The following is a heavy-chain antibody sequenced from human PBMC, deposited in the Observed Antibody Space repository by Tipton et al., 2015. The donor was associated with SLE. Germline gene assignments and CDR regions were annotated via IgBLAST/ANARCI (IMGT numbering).Heavy chain of an antibody. D-gene: IGHD3-3*01. V-gene: IGHV1-18*01. CDR1: GYTFTSYG. CDR3: ARALTYYGFWRVWGPFDY. J-gene: IGHJ4*02. CDR2: ISGYNGNT. Sequence: QSGAEVRKPWASVKVSCKASGYTFTSYGISWVRQAPGQGLEWMGWISGYNGNTNYAQNLQGRVTMTTDTSTNTAYMELRSLRSDDTAVYYCARALTYYGFWRVWGPFDYWGQGPLVIVSS.